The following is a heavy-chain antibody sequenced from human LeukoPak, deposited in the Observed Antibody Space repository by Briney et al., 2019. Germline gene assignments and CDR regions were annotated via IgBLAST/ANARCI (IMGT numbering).Heavy chain of an antibody. CDR3: AKVLLRLGELSPFDY. CDR1: GFTFSSYG. Sequence: GGSLRLSCAASGFTFSSYGMHWVRQAPGKGLEWVAVISYDGSNKYYADSVKGRFTISRDSSKNTLYLQMNSLRAEDTAVYYCAKVLLRLGELSPFDYWGQGTLVTVSS. D-gene: IGHD3-16*02. J-gene: IGHJ4*02. V-gene: IGHV3-30*18. CDR2: ISYDGSNK.